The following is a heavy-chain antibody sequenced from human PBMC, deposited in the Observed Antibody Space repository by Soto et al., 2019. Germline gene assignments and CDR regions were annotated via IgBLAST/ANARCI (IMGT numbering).Heavy chain of an antibody. Sequence: PGGSLRLSCAASGFTFSSYAMSWVRQAPGKGLEWVSAISGSGGSTYYADSVKGRFTISRDNSKNTLYLQMNSLRAEDTAVYYCAKGPPSGYYYDSSGYYFFPFDYWGQGTLVTVS. CDR2: ISGSGGST. J-gene: IGHJ4*02. CDR3: AKGPPSGYYYDSSGYYFFPFDY. D-gene: IGHD3-22*01. CDR1: GFTFSSYA. V-gene: IGHV3-23*01.